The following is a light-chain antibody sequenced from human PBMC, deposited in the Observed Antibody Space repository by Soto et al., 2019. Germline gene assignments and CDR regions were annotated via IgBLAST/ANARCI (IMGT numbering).Light chain of an antibody. V-gene: IGLV2-11*01. J-gene: IGLJ1*01. Sequence: QSALTQPRSVSGSPGQSVTISCTGTNSDVGGYNYVSWYQQYPGKAPKLMISGVSERPSGVPDRFSGSKSGNTASLTISGLQAEDEAEYYCSSYTNINTRACVFGTGTKLTVL. CDR3: SSYTNINTRACV. CDR1: NSDVGGYNY. CDR2: GVS.